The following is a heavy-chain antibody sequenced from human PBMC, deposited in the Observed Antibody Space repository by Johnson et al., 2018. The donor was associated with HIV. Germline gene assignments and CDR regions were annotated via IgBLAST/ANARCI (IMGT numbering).Heavy chain of an antibody. Sequence: VQLVESGGGLVKPGGSLRLSCAASGFTFSSYWMSWVRQAPGKGLEWVANIKQDGSEKYNVDSVKGRFTVSRDNAKNSLYLQMNNLKTEDTAVYYCTTDQGSHDIWGQGTMVTVSS. CDR1: GFTFSSYW. J-gene: IGHJ3*02. CDR2: IKQDGSEK. CDR3: TTDQGSHDI. V-gene: IGHV3-7*05.